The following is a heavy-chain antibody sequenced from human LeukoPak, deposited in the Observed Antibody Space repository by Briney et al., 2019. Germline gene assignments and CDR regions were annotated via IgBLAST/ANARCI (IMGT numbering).Heavy chain of an antibody. D-gene: IGHD3-22*01. V-gene: IGHV4-59*01. J-gene: IGHJ4*02. CDR3: ARVSLGFYDRSGYYYFDY. CDR2: IYYSGST. Sequence: PSETLSLTCTVTGGSMNTYYWSWIRQPPGKGLEWIGYIYYSGSTSYSPSLKSRVTMSVDTSKNQFSLNLRSVTAADTAVYYCARVSLGFYDRSGYYYFDYWGQGTLATVSS. CDR1: GGSMNTYY.